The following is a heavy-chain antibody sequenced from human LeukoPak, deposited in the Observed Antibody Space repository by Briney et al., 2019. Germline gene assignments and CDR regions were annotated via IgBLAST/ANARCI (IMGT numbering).Heavy chain of an antibody. J-gene: IGHJ4*02. CDR3: ARGRDHPDY. V-gene: IGHV4-59*01. CDR1: GASLSSYY. Sequence: SETLSLTCAVSGASLSSYYWSWIRQPPGKGLEWIGYVFYSENITDNPSLQSRVTISVDTSKNQFSLKLSSVTAADTPVYYCARGRDHPDYWGQGTLVAVSS. D-gene: IGHD2-21*02. CDR2: VFYSENI.